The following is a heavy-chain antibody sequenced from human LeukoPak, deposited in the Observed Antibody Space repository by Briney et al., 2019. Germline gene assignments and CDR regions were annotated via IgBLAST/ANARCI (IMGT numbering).Heavy chain of an antibody. Sequence: ASVKVSCKASGYTFTSYDINWVRQATGQGLEWMGWMNPNSGNTGYAQKFQGRVTMTRNTSISTAYMELSSLRSGDTAVYYCAKALIGTGGYFQHWGHGALVTVSS. J-gene: IGHJ1*01. V-gene: IGHV1-8*01. CDR2: MNPNSGNT. D-gene: IGHD1-1*01. CDR3: AKALIGTGGYFQH. CDR1: GYTFTSYD.